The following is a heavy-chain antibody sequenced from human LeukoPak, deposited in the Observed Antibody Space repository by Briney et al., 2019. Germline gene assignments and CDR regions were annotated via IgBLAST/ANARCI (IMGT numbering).Heavy chain of an antibody. CDR1: GGSISSYY. V-gene: IGHV4-59*01. CDR3: ARVTGYSSESGFDP. Sequence: SETLSLTCTVSGGSISSYYWGWIRQPPGKGLEWIGYIYYSGSTNYKSSLKSRVTISVDTSKNQFSLKLSSVTAADTAVYYCARVTGYSSESGFDPWGQGTLVTVSS. CDR2: IYYSGST. J-gene: IGHJ5*02. D-gene: IGHD3-9*01.